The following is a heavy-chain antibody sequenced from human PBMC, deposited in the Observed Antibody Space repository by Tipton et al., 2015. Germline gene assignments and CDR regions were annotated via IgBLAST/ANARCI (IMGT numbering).Heavy chain of an antibody. CDR2: VNHGGSS. Sequence: TLSLTCAVYGGSFTGYYWSWIRQTPGKGLEWIGEVNHGGSSNYKPSLKSRVTMSVDTSKNQFSLQLSSVTAADTAVYYCARVTGYCSGGSCYPGYWFDPWGQGTLVTVSS. D-gene: IGHD2-15*01. V-gene: IGHV4-34*10. CDR1: GGSFTGYY. CDR3: ARVTGYCSGGSCYPGYWFDP. J-gene: IGHJ5*02.